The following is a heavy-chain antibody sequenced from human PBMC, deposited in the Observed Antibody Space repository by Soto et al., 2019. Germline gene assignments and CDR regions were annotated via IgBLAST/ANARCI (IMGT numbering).Heavy chain of an antibody. CDR3: AKYHDFWSGHYYFDY. Sequence: PGGSLRLSCAASGFTFSSYAMSWVRQAPGKGLEWVSAISGSGGSTYYADSVKGRFTISRDNSKNTLYLQMNSLRAEDTAVYYCAKYHDFWSGHYYFDYWGQGTLVTVSS. V-gene: IGHV3-23*01. CDR2: ISGSGGST. D-gene: IGHD3-3*01. CDR1: GFTFSSYA. J-gene: IGHJ4*02.